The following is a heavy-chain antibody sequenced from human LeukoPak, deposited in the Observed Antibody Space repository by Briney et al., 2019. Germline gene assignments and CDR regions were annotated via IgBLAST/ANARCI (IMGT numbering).Heavy chain of an antibody. CDR3: ARVIRAAPGKGYFDY. J-gene: IGHJ4*02. V-gene: IGHV3-23*01. CDR1: GFIFSTYA. Sequence: GGSLRLSCATSGFIFSTYALGWVRQAPGKGLEWASSISGSGGNTYHADSVKGRFTISRDSSKNTLYLQMNSLRAEDTAIYYCARVIRAAPGKGYFDYWGQGTLVTVSS. D-gene: IGHD6-13*01. CDR2: ISGSGGNT.